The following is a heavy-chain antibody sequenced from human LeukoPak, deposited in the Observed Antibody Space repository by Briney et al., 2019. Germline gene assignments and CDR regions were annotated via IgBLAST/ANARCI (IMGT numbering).Heavy chain of an antibody. CDR1: GGTFSSHA. J-gene: IGHJ3*02. Sequence: SAKVSCKASGGTFSSHAISWVRQAPGQGLEWMGRIIPILGIANYAQKFQGRVTITADKSTSTAYMELSSLRSEDTAVYYCATHFDSSGPDAFDIWGQGTMVIVSS. CDR3: ATHFDSSGPDAFDI. CDR2: IIPILGIA. D-gene: IGHD3-22*01. V-gene: IGHV1-69*04.